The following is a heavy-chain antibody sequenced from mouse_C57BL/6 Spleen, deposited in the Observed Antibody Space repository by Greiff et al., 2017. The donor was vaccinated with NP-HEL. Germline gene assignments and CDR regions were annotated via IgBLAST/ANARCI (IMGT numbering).Heavy chain of an antibody. V-gene: IGHV1-64*01. J-gene: IGHJ1*03. CDR1: GYTFTSYW. CDR3: AREGDWEGYFDV. CDR2: IRPSSGST. Sequence: QVQLQQPGAELVKPGDSVKLSCTASGYTFTSYWMNWVRQRPGQGLEWIGMIRPSSGSTNYNDKLKSKATLTVDKTTSTSYRQLSSLTSEDSAVYYCAREGDWEGYFDVWGTGTTVTVSS. D-gene: IGHD4-1*01.